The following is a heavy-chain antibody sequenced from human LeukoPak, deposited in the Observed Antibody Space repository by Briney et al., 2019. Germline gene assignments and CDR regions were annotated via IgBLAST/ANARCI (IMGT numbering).Heavy chain of an antibody. D-gene: IGHD3-16*01. J-gene: IGHJ6*03. CDR1: GGTFSSYA. Sequence: GASVKVSCKASGGTFSSYAISWVRQAPGQGLEWMGGIIPIFGTANYAQKFQGRVTITADESTSTAYMELSSLRSEDTAVYYCARCRVRRRFGVIPYYYYMDVWGKGTTVTISS. CDR3: ARCRVRRRFGVIPYYYYMDV. CDR2: IIPIFGTA. V-gene: IGHV1-69*13.